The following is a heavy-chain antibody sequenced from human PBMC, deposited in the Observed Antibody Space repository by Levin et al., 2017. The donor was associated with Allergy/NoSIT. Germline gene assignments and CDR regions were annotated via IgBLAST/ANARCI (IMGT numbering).Heavy chain of an antibody. V-gene: IGHV4-34*01. CDR1: GGSFSGYY. CDR3: ATGAWGREIDY. Sequence: GSLRLSCAVYGGSFSGYYWSWIRQPPGKGLEWIGEINHSGSTNYNPSLKSRVTISVDTSKNQFSLKLSSVTAADTAVYYCATGAWGREIDYWGQGTLVTVSS. CDR2: INHSGST. D-gene: IGHD7-27*01. J-gene: IGHJ4*02.